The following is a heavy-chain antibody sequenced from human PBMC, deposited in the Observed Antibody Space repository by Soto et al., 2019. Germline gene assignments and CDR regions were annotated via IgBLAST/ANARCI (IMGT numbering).Heavy chain of an antibody. CDR1: GGSFGNLA. V-gene: IGHV1-69*01. Sequence: QVQLVQSEAEVKKPGSSVKVSCKASGGSFGNLAISWVRQAPGQGLEWVSGIIPIYRASNYAEHFRGRIRLTLDESTATTSLQLSSLTSEDSAIYDCAPDTIDRYNYWFFALWGRGTQVTVSS. CDR2: IIPIYRAS. D-gene: IGHD2-2*02. J-gene: IGHJ2*01. CDR3: APDTIDRYNYWFFAL.